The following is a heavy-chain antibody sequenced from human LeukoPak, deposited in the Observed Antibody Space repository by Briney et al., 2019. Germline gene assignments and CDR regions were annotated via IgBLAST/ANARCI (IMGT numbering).Heavy chain of an antibody. V-gene: IGHV4-34*01. Sequence: PSETLSLTCAVYGGSFSGYYWSWIRQPPGKGLEWIGEINHSGSTNYNPSLKSRVTISVDTSKNQFSLKLSSVTAADTAVYYCARVSYGPPGFDYWGQGTLVTVSS. CDR1: GGSFSGYY. CDR2: INHSGST. J-gene: IGHJ4*02. CDR3: ARVSYGPPGFDY. D-gene: IGHD3-10*01.